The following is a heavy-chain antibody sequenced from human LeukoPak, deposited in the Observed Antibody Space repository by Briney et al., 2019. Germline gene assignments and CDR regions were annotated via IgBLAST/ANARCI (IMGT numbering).Heavy chain of an antibody. V-gene: IGHV4-59*08. CDR3: ARHEEPIAAAAAYFDY. J-gene: IGHJ4*02. Sequence: PSETLSLTCTVSGGSISSYYWSWIRQPPGKGLEWIGYIYYSGSTNYNPSLKSRVTISVDTSKNQFSLKLSSVTAADTAVYYCARHEEPIAAAAAYFDYWGQGTLVTVSS. CDR2: IYYSGST. D-gene: IGHD6-13*01. CDR1: GGSISSYY.